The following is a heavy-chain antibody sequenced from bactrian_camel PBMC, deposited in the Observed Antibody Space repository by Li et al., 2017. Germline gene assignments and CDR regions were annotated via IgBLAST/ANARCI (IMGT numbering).Heavy chain of an antibody. J-gene: IGHJ4*01. CDR3: ANLGDYGLEAH. V-gene: IGHV3S1*01. CDR1: DSTFSSSW. CDR2: INSGGGTT. D-gene: IGHD5*01. Sequence: HVQLVESGGGLVQPGGSLRLTCAASDSTFSSSWMSWVRQAPGKGLEWVSTINSGGGTTYYADSVKGRFTISRDNAKNTLYLQLNSLKTEDTAMYYCANLGDYGLEAHWGQGTQVTVS.